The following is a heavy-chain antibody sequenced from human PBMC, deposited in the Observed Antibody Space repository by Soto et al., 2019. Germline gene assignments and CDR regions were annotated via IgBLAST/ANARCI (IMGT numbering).Heavy chain of an antibody. CDR3: AKDRGEATSTPYHCYGMDV. Sequence: GGSLRLSCAASGFTFYDYSMHWVRQAPGKGLDWVSGISCNSGSIGYADSVKGRFAISRYNGKNSPYLQMNSMRAEDTAVYYCAKDRGEATSTPYHCYGMDVWGQGSTVTVSS. J-gene: IGHJ6*02. V-gene: IGHV3-9*01. CDR1: GFTFYDYS. D-gene: IGHD5-12*01. CDR2: ISCNSGSI.